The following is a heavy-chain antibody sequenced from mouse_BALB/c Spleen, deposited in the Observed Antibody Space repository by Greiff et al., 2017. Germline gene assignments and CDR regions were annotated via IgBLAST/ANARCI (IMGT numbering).Heavy chain of an antibody. CDR3: TGGYDEAWFAY. Sequence: EVKLVESGAVLVKPGASVKLSCTASGFNIKDTYMHWVKQRPEQGLEWIGRIDPANGNTKYDPKFQGKATITADTSSNTAYLQLSSLTSEDTAVYYGTGGYDEAWFAYWGQGTLVTGSA. CDR2: IDPANGNT. V-gene: IGHV14-3*02. J-gene: IGHJ3*01. D-gene: IGHD2-2*01. CDR1: GFNIKDTY.